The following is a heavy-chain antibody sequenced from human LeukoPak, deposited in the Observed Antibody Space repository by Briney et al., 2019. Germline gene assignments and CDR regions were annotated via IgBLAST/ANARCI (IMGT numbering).Heavy chain of an antibody. Sequence: SETLSLTCTVSGGSLSSYYWTWIRQPPGKGLEWIGYIFYSGSTNYNPSLKSRVTMSVDTSKDQFSLKLNSVTAADTAVYYCARSGTLTGYLYWGQGALVTVSS. CDR2: IFYSGST. CDR1: GGSLSSYY. CDR3: ARSGTLTGYLY. V-gene: IGHV4-59*01. J-gene: IGHJ4*02. D-gene: IGHD3-9*01.